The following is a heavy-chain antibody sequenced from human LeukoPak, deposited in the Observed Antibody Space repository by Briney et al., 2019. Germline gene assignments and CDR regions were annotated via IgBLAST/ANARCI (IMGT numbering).Heavy chain of an antibody. CDR1: GFTFSNYA. CDR3: AKGNTGSFYSASDY. CDR2: ISDSGGNT. J-gene: IGHJ4*02. D-gene: IGHD2-15*01. V-gene: IGHV3-23*01. Sequence: GGSLRLSCAASGFTFSNYAVGWVRQAPGKGLGWVSTISDSGGNTYHADSVKGRFTISRDNSKNTVYLQMNSLRAEDTAVYYCAKGNTGSFYSASDYWGQGTLVTVSS.